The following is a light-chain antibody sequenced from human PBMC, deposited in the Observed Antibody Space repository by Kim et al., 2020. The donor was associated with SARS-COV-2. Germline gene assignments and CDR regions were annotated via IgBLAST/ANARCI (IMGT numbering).Light chain of an antibody. CDR1: QSISSY. V-gene: IGKV1-39*01. J-gene: IGKJ1*01. Sequence: DIHMTQSPSSLSASVGDRVTITCRASQSISSYLNWYQQKPGKAPKLLIYAASSLQSGVPSRFSGSGSGTDFTLTIGSLQPEDFATYYCQQSYSTPQTFGQGTKVDIK. CDR2: AAS. CDR3: QQSYSTPQT.